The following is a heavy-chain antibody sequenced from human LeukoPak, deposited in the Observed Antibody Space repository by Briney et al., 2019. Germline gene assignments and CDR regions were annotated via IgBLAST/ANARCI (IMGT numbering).Heavy chain of an antibody. CDR3: AKDLGPDYDFWSGYFDY. D-gene: IGHD3-3*01. Sequence: PGGSLRLSCAASGFTFSSYAMSWVRQAPGKGLEWVSAISGSGGSTYYADSVKGRFTISRDNSKNTLYLQMNSLRAEDTAVYYCAKDLGPDYDFWSGYFDYWGQGTLVTVSS. J-gene: IGHJ4*02. V-gene: IGHV3-23*01. CDR2: ISGSGGST. CDR1: GFTFSSYA.